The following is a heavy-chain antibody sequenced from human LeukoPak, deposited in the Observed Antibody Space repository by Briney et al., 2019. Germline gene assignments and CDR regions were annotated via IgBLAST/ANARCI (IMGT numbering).Heavy chain of an antibody. CDR2: INPNSGGT. D-gene: IGHD3-22*01. J-gene: IGHJ3*02. Sequence: GASVKVSCKASGYTFTDSYMHWVRQAPGQGLEWMGWINPNSGGTNYAQKFQGRVTMTRDTSISTAYMELSRLRSDDTAVYYCAGDPYYYDSSDYPDAFDIWGQGTMVTVSS. V-gene: IGHV1-2*02. CDR1: GYTFTDSY. CDR3: AGDPYYYDSSDYPDAFDI.